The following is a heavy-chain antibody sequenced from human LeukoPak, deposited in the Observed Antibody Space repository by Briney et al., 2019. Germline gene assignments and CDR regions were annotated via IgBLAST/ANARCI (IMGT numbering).Heavy chain of an antibody. Sequence: GGSLRLSCAASGFTFSSYSMNWVRQAPGKGLEWVSSISSSSSYIYYADSVKGRFTISRDNAENSLYLQMNSLRVEDTAVYYCAKSPGGYSGPFGDWGQGTLVTVSS. J-gene: IGHJ4*02. CDR1: GFTFSSYS. CDR2: ISSSSSYI. D-gene: IGHD5-12*01. CDR3: AKSPGGYSGPFGD. V-gene: IGHV3-21*01.